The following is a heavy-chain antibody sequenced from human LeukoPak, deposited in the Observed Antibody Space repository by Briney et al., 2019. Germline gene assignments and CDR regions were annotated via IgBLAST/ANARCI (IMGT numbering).Heavy chain of an antibody. CDR3: ARDPRYCSGGSCYSGGYYYYYYYMDV. J-gene: IGHJ6*03. Sequence: ASVKVSCKTSGYTFTGYYMHWVRQAPGQGLEWMGWINLNSRGTNYAQKFQGRVTMTRDTSISTAYMELNRLRSDDTAVYYCARDPRYCSGGSCYSGGYYYYYYYMDVWGKGTTVTISS. V-gene: IGHV1-2*02. D-gene: IGHD2-15*01. CDR1: GYTFTGYY. CDR2: INLNSRGT.